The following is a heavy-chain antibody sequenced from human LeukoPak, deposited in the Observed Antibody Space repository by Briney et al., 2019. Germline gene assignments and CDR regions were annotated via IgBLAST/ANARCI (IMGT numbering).Heavy chain of an antibody. V-gene: IGHV4-59*08. Sequence: PSETLSLTCIASGGSISSYYWSWIRQPPGKGLEWIGYIYYSGNTNYNPSLKSRVTISVDTSKNQFSLKLSSVTAADTAVYYCASQYSSGWYGVGYFDYWGQGTLVTVSS. CDR3: ASQYSSGWYGVGYFDY. D-gene: IGHD6-19*01. J-gene: IGHJ4*02. CDR1: GGSISSYY. CDR2: IYYSGNT.